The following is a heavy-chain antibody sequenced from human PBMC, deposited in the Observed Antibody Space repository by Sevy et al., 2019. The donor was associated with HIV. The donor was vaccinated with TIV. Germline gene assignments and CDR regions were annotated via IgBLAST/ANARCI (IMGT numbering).Heavy chain of an antibody. Sequence: SDTLTLTCTVSGGSISAYHWSWIRQPPGKGLEYIGYIHYTGTTNYNPSLKSRVTISVDTSKNQFSLKRSSVTAADTALNYCARAPPVRSGDDSLNWFDPWGQGTLVTVSS. CDR3: ARAPPVRSGDDSLNWFDP. V-gene: IGHV4-59*01. D-gene: IGHD5-12*01. CDR2: IHYTGTT. J-gene: IGHJ5*02. CDR1: GGSISAYH.